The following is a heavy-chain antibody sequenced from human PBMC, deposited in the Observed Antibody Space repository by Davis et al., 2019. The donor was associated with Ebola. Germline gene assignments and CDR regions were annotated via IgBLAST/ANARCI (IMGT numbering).Heavy chain of an antibody. CDR1: GFSFTSYA. D-gene: IGHD6-19*01. Sequence: PGGSLRLSCAASGFSFTSYAMSWVRHAPGRGLGGVSAISGSGGSTYYADSVKGRFTISRDNSKNTLYLQMNSLRAEDTAVYYCARDGAGSSGWYVSYYFDYWGQGTLVTVSS. J-gene: IGHJ4*02. CDR3: ARDGAGSSGWYVSYYFDY. CDR2: ISGSGGST. V-gene: IGHV3-23*01.